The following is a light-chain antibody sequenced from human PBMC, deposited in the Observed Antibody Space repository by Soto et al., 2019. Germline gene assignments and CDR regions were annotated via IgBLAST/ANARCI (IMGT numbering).Light chain of an antibody. J-gene: IGLJ2*01. V-gene: IGLV2-14*03. CDR1: SSDIGAYNY. CDR3: TSWTTSTTMI. Sequence: QSALTQPASVSGSPGQSITISCTGTSSDIGAYNYVSWYQQHPGKAPKLMIYDVNIRPSGVSNLFSGSKSGNTASLTISGLQAEDAADYYCTSWTTSTTMIFGGGTKVTVL. CDR2: DVN.